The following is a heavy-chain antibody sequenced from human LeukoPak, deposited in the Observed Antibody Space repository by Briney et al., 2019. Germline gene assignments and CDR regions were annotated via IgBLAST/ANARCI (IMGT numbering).Heavy chain of an antibody. CDR2: INPNSGGT. CDR1: GYTFTGYY. D-gene: IGHD3-3*01. J-gene: IGHJ4*02. Sequence: ASVKVSCKASGYTFTGYYMHWVRQAPGQGLEWMGRINPNSGGTNYAQKFQGRVTMTRDTSISTAYMELSRLRSDDTAVYYCARDRAGKITIFGVGIDYWGRGTLVTVSS. CDR3: ARDRAGKITIFGVGIDY. V-gene: IGHV1-2*06.